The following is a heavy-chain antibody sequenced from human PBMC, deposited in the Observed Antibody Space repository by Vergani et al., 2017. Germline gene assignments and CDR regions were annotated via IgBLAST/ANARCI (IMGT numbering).Heavy chain of an antibody. J-gene: IGHJ6*03. CDR1: GGSISSSSYY. V-gene: IGHV4-39*01. Sequence: QLQLQESGPGLVKPSETLSLTCTVSGGSISSSSYYWGWIRQPPGKGLEWIGSIYYSGSTYYNPSLKSRVTISVETSKNQFSLKLSSVTAADTAVYVCARQLYYYYYMDVWGKGTTVTVAS. CDR3: ARQLYYYYYMDV. CDR2: IYYSGST.